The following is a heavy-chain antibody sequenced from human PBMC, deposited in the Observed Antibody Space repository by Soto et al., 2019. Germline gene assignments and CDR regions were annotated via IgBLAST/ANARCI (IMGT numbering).Heavy chain of an antibody. CDR2: IWYDGSNK. J-gene: IGHJ5*02. CDR1: GFTFSSYG. D-gene: IGHD3-10*01. Sequence: QVQLVESGGGVVQPGRSLRLSCAASGFTFSSYGMHWVRQAPGKGLEWVAVIWYDGSNKYYADSVKGRFTISRDNSKNTRYLQMNSLRAEDTAVYYCARVGLMVRGANNWFGPWGQGTLVTVSS. V-gene: IGHV3-33*01. CDR3: ARVGLMVRGANNWFGP.